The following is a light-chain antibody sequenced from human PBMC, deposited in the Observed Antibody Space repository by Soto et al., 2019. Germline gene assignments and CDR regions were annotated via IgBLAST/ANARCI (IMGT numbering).Light chain of an antibody. CDR2: GTF. CDR1: QSVSTNF. V-gene: IGKV3-20*01. J-gene: IGKJ2*01. CDR3: QHYGTSPPLYT. Sequence: EIVLTQSPGTLSLSPGDRATLSCRASQSVSTNFLAWYQQKPGQAPRLLIYGTFSRATGIPDSFSGSGSGTDFTLTISRVEPEDFAVYYCQHYGTSPPLYTFGQGTKLEIK.